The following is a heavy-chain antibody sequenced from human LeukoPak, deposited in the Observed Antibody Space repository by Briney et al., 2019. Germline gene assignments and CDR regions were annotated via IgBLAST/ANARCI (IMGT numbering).Heavy chain of an antibody. V-gene: IGHV3-23*01. J-gene: IGHJ2*01. CDR3: AKDFSVCSRTSCSYWYFDL. CDR1: GFTLSSYA. CDR2: ISGSGGST. Sequence: PGGSLRLSCAASGFTLSSYAMSWVRQGPGKGLEWVSGISGSGGSTYYADSVKGRFTISRDNSKNTLYLQMNSLRAEDTAVYYCAKDFSVCSRTSCSYWYFDLWGRGTLVTVSS. D-gene: IGHD2-2*01.